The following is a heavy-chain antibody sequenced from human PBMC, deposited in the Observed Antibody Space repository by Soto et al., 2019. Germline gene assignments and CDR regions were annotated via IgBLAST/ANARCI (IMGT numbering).Heavy chain of an antibody. CDR1: GGVFSSYV. J-gene: IGHJ4*02. CDR3: TRILQTRILPDS. Sequence: QVQLVQSGAEVKKPGSSVKVSCKASGGVFSSYVISWVRQAPGQGLEWMGGIIPMFGTTNYAQQFQGRVTITADESTTPAFMELNDLRSEDTAIYFCTRILQTRILPDSWGQGTLVTVSS. V-gene: IGHV1-69*01. CDR2: IIPMFGTT.